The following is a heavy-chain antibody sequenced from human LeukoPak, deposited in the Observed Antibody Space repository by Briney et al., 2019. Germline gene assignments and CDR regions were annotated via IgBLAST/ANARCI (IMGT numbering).Heavy chain of an antibody. J-gene: IGHJ4*02. Sequence: PGGSLRLSCAASRFTFSSYSMNWVRQAPGKGLEWVSSISSSGSYIYYADSVKGRFTISRDNSKNTLYLQMNSLRAEDTATYYCAKESSDFLPVYSGQYFDYWAQGPLVTVPS. V-gene: IGHV3-21*04. CDR1: RFTFSSYS. D-gene: IGHD3-9*01. CDR2: ISSSGSYI. CDR3: AKESSDFLPVYSGQYFDY.